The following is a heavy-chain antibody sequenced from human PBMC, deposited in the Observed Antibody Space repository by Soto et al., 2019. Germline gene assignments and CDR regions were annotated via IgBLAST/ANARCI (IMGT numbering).Heavy chain of an antibody. CDR1: GFAFSNYG. D-gene: IGHD6-6*01. Sequence: QVQLVESGGGVVQPGRSLRLSCATSGFAFSNYGMHWVRQAPGRGLEWVALIWYDGSNKYYADSVKGRFTISRDNSKNTLYLQANSLRAEDTAVYYCAGSPPGVAGRYYFDYWGQGTLVTVSS. CDR3: AGSPPGVAGRYYFDY. CDR2: IWYDGSNK. J-gene: IGHJ4*02. V-gene: IGHV3-33*01.